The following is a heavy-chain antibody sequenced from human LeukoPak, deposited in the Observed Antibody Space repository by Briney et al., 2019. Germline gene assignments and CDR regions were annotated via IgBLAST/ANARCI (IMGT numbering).Heavy chain of an antibody. CDR2: INPSGDIK. J-gene: IGHJ4*02. Sequence: GGSLRLSCAASGFTFSSYELHWVRQTPGEGLEWISYINPSGDIKLYADSVKGRFTISRDNARNSWYLQMNNLRAEDTTVYYCATEMELGDISDGFDYWGQGILVTVSS. CDR1: GFTFSSYE. D-gene: IGHD3-10*01. V-gene: IGHV3-48*03. CDR3: ATEMELGDISDGFDY.